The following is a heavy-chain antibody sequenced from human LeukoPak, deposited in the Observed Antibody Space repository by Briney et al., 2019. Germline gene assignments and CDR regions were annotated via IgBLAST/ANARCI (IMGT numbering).Heavy chain of an antibody. CDR2: ISGSGGST. V-gene: IGHV3-23*01. Sequence: PGGSLRLSCAASGFTFSSYAMSWVRQAPGKGLEWVSAISGSGGSTYYADSVKGRFTISRDNSKNTLYVQINSLRAEDTAVYYCAKDNSMVRGVSLSPFDYWGQGTLVTVSS. D-gene: IGHD3-10*01. CDR1: GFTFSSYA. CDR3: AKDNSMVRGVSLSPFDY. J-gene: IGHJ4*02.